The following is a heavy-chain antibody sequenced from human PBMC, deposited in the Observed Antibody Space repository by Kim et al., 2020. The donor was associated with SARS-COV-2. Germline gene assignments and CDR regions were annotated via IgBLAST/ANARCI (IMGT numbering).Heavy chain of an antibody. CDR3: AREAITVIGYNMDV. D-gene: IGHD3-22*01. Sequence: YADSVKGQFTISRERAKSSLFLQMSSLGDEDTAVYYCAREAITVIGYNMDVWGQGTAVTVSS. J-gene: IGHJ6*02. V-gene: IGHV3-48*02.